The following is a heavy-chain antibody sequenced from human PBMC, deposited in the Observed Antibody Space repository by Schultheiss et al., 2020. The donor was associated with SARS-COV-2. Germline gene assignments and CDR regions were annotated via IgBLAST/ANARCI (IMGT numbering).Heavy chain of an antibody. CDR1: GGSISSYY. J-gene: IGHJ4*02. CDR3: AREGRGSSGFNDY. Sequence: SETLSLTCTVSGGSISSYYWSWIRQPPGKGLEWIGYIYYSGSTNYNPSLKSRVTISVDTSKNQFSLKLSSVTAADTAVYYCAREGRGSSGFNDYWGQGTLVTFSS. V-gene: IGHV4-59*01. CDR2: IYYSGST. D-gene: IGHD6-19*01.